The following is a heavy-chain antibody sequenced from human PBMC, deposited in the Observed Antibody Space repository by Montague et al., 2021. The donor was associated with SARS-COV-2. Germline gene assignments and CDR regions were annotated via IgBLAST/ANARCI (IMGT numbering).Heavy chain of an antibody. Sequence: CAISGDSVSSNRAAWNWIRQSPSRGLEWLGRTYYRSRWFNDYAVSIRSRITINPDTSKNQFSLQLNSVTPEDTAVYYCARATEWRDYYYYYYMDVWGKGTTVTVSS. CDR1: GDSVSSNRAA. V-gene: IGHV6-1*01. D-gene: IGHD1-14*01. CDR2: TYYRSRWFN. J-gene: IGHJ6*03. CDR3: ARATEWRDYYYYYYMDV.